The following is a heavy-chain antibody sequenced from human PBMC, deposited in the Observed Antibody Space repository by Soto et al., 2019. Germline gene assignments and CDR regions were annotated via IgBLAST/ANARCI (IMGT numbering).Heavy chain of an antibody. J-gene: IGHJ4*02. CDR2: IYYSGST. CDR3: ARSGSYERYFDY. CDR1: GGSISSSSYY. D-gene: IGHD1-26*01. Sequence: SETLSLTCTVSGGSISSSSYYWGWIRQPPGKGLEWIGSIYYSGSTYYNPSLKSRVTISVDTSKNQFSLKLSSVTAADTAVYYCARSGSYERYFDYWGQGTLVTVSS. V-gene: IGHV4-39*01.